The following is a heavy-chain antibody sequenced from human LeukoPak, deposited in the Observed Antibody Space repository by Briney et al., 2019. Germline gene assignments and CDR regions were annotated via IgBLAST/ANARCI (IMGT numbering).Heavy chain of an antibody. J-gene: IGHJ6*02. CDR3: ARSYRRYGSGSYSHDYYYGMDV. CDR2: IIPIFGIA. Sequence: SVKVSCKASGGTFGSYAISWVRQAPGQGLEWMGRIIPIFGIANYAQKFQGRVTITADKSTSTAYMELSSLRSEDTAVYYCARSYRRYGSGSYSHDYYYGMDVWGQGTTVTVSS. V-gene: IGHV1-69*04. CDR1: GGTFGSYA. D-gene: IGHD3-10*01.